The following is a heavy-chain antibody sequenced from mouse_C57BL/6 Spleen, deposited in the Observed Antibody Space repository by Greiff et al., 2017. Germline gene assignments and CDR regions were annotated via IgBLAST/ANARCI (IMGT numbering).Heavy chain of an antibody. CDR2: ISNGGGST. CDR3: ARGSNYENFDY. V-gene: IGHV5-12*01. Sequence: EVKLVESGGGLVQPGGSLKLSCAASGFTFSDYYMYWVRQTPEKRLEWVAYISNGGGSTYYPDTVKGRFTISRDNAKNTLYLQMSRLKSEDTAMYYCARGSNYENFDYWGQGTTLTVSS. D-gene: IGHD2-5*01. CDR1: GFTFSDYY. J-gene: IGHJ2*01.